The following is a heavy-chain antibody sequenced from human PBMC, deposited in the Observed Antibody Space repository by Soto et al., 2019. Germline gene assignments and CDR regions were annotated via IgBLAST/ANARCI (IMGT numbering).Heavy chain of an antibody. CDR3: ATWQGSLNFHY. CDR2: IWDDRRRK. CDR1: GFTFSLYG. J-gene: IGHJ4*02. V-gene: IGHV3-33*01. Sequence: GGSLRLSCAASGFTFSLYGMHWVRQAPGKGLEWVAAIWDDRRRKDYADSVKDRLFISRDNSKNTLYLQLDSLRPEDTAVYYCATWQGSLNFHYWGQGTLVTVSS.